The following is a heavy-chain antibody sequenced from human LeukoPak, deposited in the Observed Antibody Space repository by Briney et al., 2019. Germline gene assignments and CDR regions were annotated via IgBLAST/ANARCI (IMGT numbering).Heavy chain of an antibody. CDR3: ARDNSVGDNAWWFDP. V-gene: IGHV1-46*01. J-gene: IGHJ5*02. CDR2: ISPTGGST. D-gene: IGHD1-26*01. CDR1: GYTFTSYY. Sequence: ASVKVFCKASGYTFTSYYMHWVRQAPGQGLEWMGLISPTGGSTGYAQKFQGRVTMTRDMSTSTDYMELSSLRSEDTAIYYCARDNSVGDNAWWFDPWGQGTLVTVSS.